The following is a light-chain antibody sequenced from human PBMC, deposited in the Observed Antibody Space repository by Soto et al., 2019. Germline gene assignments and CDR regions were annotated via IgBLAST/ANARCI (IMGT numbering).Light chain of an antibody. CDR2: GAS. CDR1: QSVSSN. CDR3: QQYNTWPPIT. Sequence: EIVMTQSPATLSVSPGHSFTLSCRSSQSVSSNLAWYQQKPGQAPTLLIYGASTRATGIPARFSGGGSGTEFTLTISSLQSEDFAVYYCQQYNTWPPITFGQGTRLEI. V-gene: IGKV3-15*01. J-gene: IGKJ5*01.